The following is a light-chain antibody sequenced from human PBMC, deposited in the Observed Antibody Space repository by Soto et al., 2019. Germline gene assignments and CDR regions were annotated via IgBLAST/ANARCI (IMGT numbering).Light chain of an antibody. Sequence: AIRMTQSPSSLSASTGDRVTITCRASQGISSYLAWYQQKPGKAPKLLIYAASTLQSGVPSRFSGSGSGTDFTLTISCLQSEDFATYYCQQYYCYPLTFGQGTKVEIK. CDR1: QGISSY. CDR3: QQYYCYPLT. CDR2: AAS. J-gene: IGKJ1*01. V-gene: IGKV1-8*01.